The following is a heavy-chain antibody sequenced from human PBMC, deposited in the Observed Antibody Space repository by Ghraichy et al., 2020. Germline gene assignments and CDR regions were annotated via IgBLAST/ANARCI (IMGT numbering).Heavy chain of an antibody. CDR2: MSSYKR. CDR3: ARDTDQTRVLWNHIAFDI. D-gene: IGHD3-3*01. J-gene: IGHJ3*02. V-gene: IGHV1-18*01. Sequence: ASVKVSCKAPDSSFITYGINWVRQAPGQGLEWVGWMSSYKRYAQKFQDRVAMSRDTSTSTAYMELRSLTSDDTAVYYCARDTDQTRVLWNHIAFDIWGQGTMVSVSS. CDR1: DSSFITYG.